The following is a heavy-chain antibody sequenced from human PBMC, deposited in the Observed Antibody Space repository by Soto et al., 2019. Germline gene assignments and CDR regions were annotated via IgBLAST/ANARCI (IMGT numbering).Heavy chain of an antibody. V-gene: IGHV4-39*01. Sequence: SETLSLTCTVSGGSISSSSYYWGWIRQPPGKGLVWIVCIYYSGSTYYNPSLKSRVTISVDTSKNQFSLKLSSVTAADTAVYYFASHYCSGGSCYSNNWFDPWGQGTLVTVSS. D-gene: IGHD2-15*01. CDR3: ASHYCSGGSCYSNNWFDP. CDR2: IYYSGST. J-gene: IGHJ5*02. CDR1: GGSISSSSYY.